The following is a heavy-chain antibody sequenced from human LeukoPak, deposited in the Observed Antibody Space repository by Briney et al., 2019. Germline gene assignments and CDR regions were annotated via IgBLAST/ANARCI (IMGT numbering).Heavy chain of an antibody. V-gene: IGHV1-46*01. Sequence: ASVKVSCKASGYTFTSYYMHWVRQAPGQGLEWMGIINPSGGSTSYAQKFQGRVTMTRDTSTSTVYMELSSLRSEDTAVYYCAREWSIVVVPAAIRGENAFDIWGQGTMVTVSS. J-gene: IGHJ3*02. CDR2: INPSGGST. D-gene: IGHD2-2*01. CDR3: AREWSIVVVPAAIRGENAFDI. CDR1: GYTFTSYY.